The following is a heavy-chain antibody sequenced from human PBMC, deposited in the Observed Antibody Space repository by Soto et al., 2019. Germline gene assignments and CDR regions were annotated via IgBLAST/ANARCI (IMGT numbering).Heavy chain of an antibody. CDR1: GFNFSSYA. Sequence: GGSLRLSCAASGFNFSSYAMHWVRQAPGKGLEWVAVISYDGSNKYYADSVKGRFTISRDNSKNTLYLQMNSLRAEDTAVYYCAALWFGAPNYWGQGTLVTVSS. CDR2: ISYDGSNK. J-gene: IGHJ4*02. D-gene: IGHD3-10*01. V-gene: IGHV3-30-3*01. CDR3: AALWFGAPNY.